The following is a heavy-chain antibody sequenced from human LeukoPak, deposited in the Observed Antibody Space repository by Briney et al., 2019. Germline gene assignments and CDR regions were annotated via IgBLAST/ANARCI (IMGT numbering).Heavy chain of an antibody. Sequence: ASVKVSRKASGYTFTSYYMHWVRQAPGQGLEWMGWINPNSGGTNYAQKFQGWVTMTRDMSISTAYMEVSRLRSDDTAVYYCARGYHEYYYGMDVWGQGTTVTVSS. V-gene: IGHV1-2*04. J-gene: IGHJ6*02. CDR3: ARGYHEYYYGMDV. CDR2: INPNSGGT. CDR1: GYTFTSYY. D-gene: IGHD2/OR15-2a*01.